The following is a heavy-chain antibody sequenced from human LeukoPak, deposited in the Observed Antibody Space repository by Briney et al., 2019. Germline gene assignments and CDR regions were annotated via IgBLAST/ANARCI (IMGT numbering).Heavy chain of an antibody. CDR3: ARVPPGSYDFWSSYYARGHWFDP. Sequence: KPSETLSLTCAVYGGSFSGYYWSWIRQPPGKGLEWIGEINHSGSTNYNPSLKSRVTISVDTSKNQFSLKLSSVTAADTAVYYCARVPPGSYDFWSSYYARGHWFDPWGQGTLVTVSS. V-gene: IGHV4-34*01. CDR2: INHSGST. CDR1: GGSFSGYY. D-gene: IGHD3-3*01. J-gene: IGHJ5*02.